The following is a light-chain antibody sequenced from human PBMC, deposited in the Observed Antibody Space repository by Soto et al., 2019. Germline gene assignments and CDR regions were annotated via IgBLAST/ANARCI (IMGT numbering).Light chain of an antibody. CDR2: AAS. J-gene: IGKJ1*01. V-gene: IGKV1-6*01. Sequence: AIQMTQSPSSLSASVGDRVTITCRASQGVGDDLGWYQQRPGKAPKVLIYAASTLQSGVPSRFSGSGSGTFFTLTISSLQPDDSENYSCIQDHDYPHTFGQGTKVEIK. CDR3: IQDHDYPHT. CDR1: QGVGDD.